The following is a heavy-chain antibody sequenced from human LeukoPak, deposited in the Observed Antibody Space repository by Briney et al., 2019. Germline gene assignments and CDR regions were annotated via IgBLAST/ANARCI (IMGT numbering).Heavy chain of an antibody. V-gene: IGHV3-48*01. CDR1: GFTFNSYT. J-gene: IGHJ4*02. Sequence: GGSLRLSCAASGFTFNSYTMNWVRQAPGQGLEWISYISRTGTTIYYADSVKGRFTISRDNAKNSLYLQMNSLRFEDTGLYFCARDRATADSWGQGTLVTVSS. D-gene: IGHD2-21*02. CDR3: ARDRATADS. CDR2: ISRTGTTI.